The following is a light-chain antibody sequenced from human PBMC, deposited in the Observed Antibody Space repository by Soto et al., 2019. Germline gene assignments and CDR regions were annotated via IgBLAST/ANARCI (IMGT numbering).Light chain of an antibody. Sequence: EIVLTQSPGTLSLSPGEGATLSCRASQSVGGTFLAWYQQKGGQAPRLRIHGASNRATGIPDRFSGSGSGTDFTLTISRLEPEDFAVYYCQQYGGSPRTFGQGNEVEVK. CDR2: GAS. J-gene: IGKJ1*01. CDR1: QSVGGTF. CDR3: QQYGGSPRT. V-gene: IGKV3-20*01.